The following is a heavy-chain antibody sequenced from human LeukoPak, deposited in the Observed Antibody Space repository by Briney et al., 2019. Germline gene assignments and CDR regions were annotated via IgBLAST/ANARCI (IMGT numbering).Heavy chain of an antibody. CDR1: GFTFSSYA. Sequence: GGSLRLSCAASGFTFSSYAMSWVRQAPGKGLEWVSDISGSGDNTYHADSVKGRFTISRDNSKNTLYLQMNSLRAEDTAVYYCAKARIPSGNGYYSDWGQGTLVTVSS. CDR3: AKARIPSGNGYYSD. CDR2: ISGSGDNT. V-gene: IGHV3-23*01. J-gene: IGHJ4*02. D-gene: IGHD3-22*01.